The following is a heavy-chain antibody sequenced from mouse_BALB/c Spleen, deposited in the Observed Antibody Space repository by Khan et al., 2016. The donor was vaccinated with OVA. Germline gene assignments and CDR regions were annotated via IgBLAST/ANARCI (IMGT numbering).Heavy chain of an antibody. V-gene: IGHV9-3-1*01. CDR2: IYTYTGEP. Sequence: QIQLVQSGPDLKKPGETVKISCKASGYTSTNYGINWVKQAPGKGLKWMGWIYTYTGEPTYADDFKGRFAFSLETSASTAYLQINNLKNEDTATXFCARGGRRAMDYWGQGTSVTVSS. CDR3: ARGGRRAMDY. J-gene: IGHJ4*01. CDR1: GYTSTNYG. D-gene: IGHD3-3*01.